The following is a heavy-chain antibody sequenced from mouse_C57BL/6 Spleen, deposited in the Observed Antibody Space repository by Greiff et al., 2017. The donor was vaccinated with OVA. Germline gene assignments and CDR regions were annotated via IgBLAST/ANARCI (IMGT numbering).Heavy chain of an antibody. CDR3: ARGTTEGYYFDY. Sequence: QVQLKESGAELVKPGASVKMSCKASGYTFTTYPIEWMKQNHGKSLEWIGNFHPYNDDTKYNEKFKGKATLTVEKSSSTVYLELSRLTSDDSAVYYCARGTTEGYYFDYWGQGTTLTVSS. CDR1: GYTFTTYP. V-gene: IGHV1-47*01. CDR2: FHPYNDDT. J-gene: IGHJ2*01. D-gene: IGHD1-1*01.